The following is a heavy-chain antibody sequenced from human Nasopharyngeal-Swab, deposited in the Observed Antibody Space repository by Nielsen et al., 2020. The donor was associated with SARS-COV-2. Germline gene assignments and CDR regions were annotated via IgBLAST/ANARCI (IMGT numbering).Heavy chain of an antibody. V-gene: IGHV3-30*18. Sequence: GESLKISCAASGFTFSSYGMHWVRQAPGKGLEWVAVISYDGSNKYYADSVKGRFTISRDNAKNSLYLQMNSLRAEDTALYYCAKDIGYGDYPDAFDIWGQGTMVTVSS. CDR1: GFTFSSYG. D-gene: IGHD4-17*01. J-gene: IGHJ3*02. CDR3: AKDIGYGDYPDAFDI. CDR2: ISYDGSNK.